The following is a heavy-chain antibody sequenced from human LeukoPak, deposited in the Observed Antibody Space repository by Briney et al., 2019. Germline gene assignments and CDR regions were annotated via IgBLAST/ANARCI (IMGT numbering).Heavy chain of an antibody. CDR3: VSGLKTGTNY. V-gene: IGHV3-30-3*01. J-gene: IGHJ4*02. Sequence: SGGSLRLSCAASGFTFSSYTMHWVRQAPGKGLEWVALISYDGGNKYYADSVKGRFTISRDNSKNTLYLQMNSLRAEDTAVYYCVSGLKTGTNYWGQGTLVTVSS. CDR1: GFTFSSYT. D-gene: IGHD1-7*01. CDR2: ISYDGGNK.